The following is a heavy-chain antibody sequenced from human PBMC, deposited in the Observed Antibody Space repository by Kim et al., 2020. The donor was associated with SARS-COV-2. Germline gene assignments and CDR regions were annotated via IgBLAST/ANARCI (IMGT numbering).Heavy chain of an antibody. J-gene: IGHJ4*02. CDR2: SNK. D-gene: IGHD4-17*01. V-gene: IGHV3-30-3*01. Sequence: SNKYYADSVKGRFTISRDNSKNTLYLQMNSLRAEDTAVYYCAYGKGYFDYWGQGTLVTVSS. CDR3: AYGKGYFDY.